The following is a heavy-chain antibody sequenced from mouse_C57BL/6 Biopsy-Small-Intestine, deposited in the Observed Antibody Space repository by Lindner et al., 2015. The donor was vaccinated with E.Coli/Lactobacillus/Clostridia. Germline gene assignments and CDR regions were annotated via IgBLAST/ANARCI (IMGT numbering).Heavy chain of an antibody. V-gene: IGHV1-19*01. J-gene: IGHJ2*01. CDR3: ARYYFDY. Sequence: VQLQESGPELVKPGASVKMSCKASGYTFTDYYMSWMKQSHGKSLEWIGRVNPGSGGTSYNQKFKGKATLTVDKSLSTAYMQLNSLTSEDSAVYYCARYYFDYWGQGTTLTVSS. CDR1: GYTFTDYY. CDR2: VNPGSGGT.